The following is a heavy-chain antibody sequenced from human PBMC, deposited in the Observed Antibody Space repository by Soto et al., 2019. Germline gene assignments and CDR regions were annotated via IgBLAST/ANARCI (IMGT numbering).Heavy chain of an antibody. J-gene: IGHJ4*02. Sequence: LVQSGPDVKKPGTSVKVSCKTSGFTFGSSAVQWVRQVRGQRLEWIGWIVVASGYSNVSQKFQDRVSLTRDLSTNTAFMELSSLTSEDSAMYYCAADVIGGAGDFDHWGQGTLVSVSS. V-gene: IGHV1-58*01. CDR1: GFTFGSSA. D-gene: IGHD6-19*01. CDR3: AADVIGGAGDFDH. CDR2: IVVASGYS.